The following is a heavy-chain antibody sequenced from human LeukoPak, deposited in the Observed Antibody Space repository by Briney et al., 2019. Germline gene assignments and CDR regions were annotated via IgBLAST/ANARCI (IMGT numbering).Heavy chain of an antibody. CDR2: ISSSGSTI. Sequence: GGSLRLSCAASGFTFSDYYMSWIRQAPGKGLEWVSYISSSGSTIYYADSVKGRFTISRDNAKNSLYLQMNSLRAEDTAVYYCARKELMIVVLTRSDAFDIWGQGTMVTVSS. CDR1: GFTFSDYY. CDR3: ARKELMIVVLTRSDAFDI. J-gene: IGHJ3*02. D-gene: IGHD3-22*01. V-gene: IGHV3-11*01.